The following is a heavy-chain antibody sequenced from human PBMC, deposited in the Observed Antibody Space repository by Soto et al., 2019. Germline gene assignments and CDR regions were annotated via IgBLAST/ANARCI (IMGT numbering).Heavy chain of an antibody. J-gene: IGHJ2*01. CDR3: ARETSDYGDPFSKYWYFDL. V-gene: IGHV1-3*01. D-gene: IGHD4-17*01. CDR1: GYTFTSYA. CDR2: INAGNGNT. Sequence: QVPLVQSGAEVKKPGASVKVSCKASGYTFTSYAMHWVRQAPGQRLEWMGWINAGNGNTKYSQKFQGRVTITRDTSASTAYMELSSLRSEDTAVYYCARETSDYGDPFSKYWYFDLWGRGTLVTASS.